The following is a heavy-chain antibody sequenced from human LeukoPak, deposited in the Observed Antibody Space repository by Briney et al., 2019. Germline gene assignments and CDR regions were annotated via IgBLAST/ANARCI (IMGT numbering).Heavy chain of an antibody. V-gene: IGHV4-59*12. CDR3: AREVVGAPNWFDP. J-gene: IGHJ5*02. CDR2: IYYSGST. CDR1: GGSISSYY. D-gene: IGHD1-26*01. Sequence: SETLSLTCTVSGGSISSYYWSWIRQPPGKGLEWIGYIYYSGSTYYNPSLKSRVTISLDTSKNQFSLKLNSVTAADTAVYYCAREVVGAPNWFDPWGQGTLVIVSS.